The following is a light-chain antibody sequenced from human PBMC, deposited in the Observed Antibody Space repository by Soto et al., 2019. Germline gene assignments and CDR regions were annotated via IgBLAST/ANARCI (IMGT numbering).Light chain of an antibody. CDR1: QSLRSTY. Sequence: EIVLTQSPGTLSLSPGERATLSCRASQSLRSTYLAWYQQKPGQAPRLLIYDASSRATGVPDRFSGSGSGADFTLTISGLEPGEFAVYYCQQYDRSWTFGQGTKVEIK. CDR3: QQYDRSWT. J-gene: IGKJ1*01. CDR2: DAS. V-gene: IGKV3-20*01.